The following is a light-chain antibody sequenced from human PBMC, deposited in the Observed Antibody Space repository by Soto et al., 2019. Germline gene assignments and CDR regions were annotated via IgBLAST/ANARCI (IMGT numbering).Light chain of an antibody. J-gene: IGKJ1*01. V-gene: IGKV1-5*03. CDR1: QSISSW. Sequence: DMPMTDSPCTLYAWVGYRFTSTCRASQSISSWLAWYQQKPGKAPKLLIYKASSLESGVPSRFSGSGSGTEFTLTISRLQPDDFATYYCQQYNSYRTFGQGTKVDI. CDR3: QQYNSYRT. CDR2: KAS.